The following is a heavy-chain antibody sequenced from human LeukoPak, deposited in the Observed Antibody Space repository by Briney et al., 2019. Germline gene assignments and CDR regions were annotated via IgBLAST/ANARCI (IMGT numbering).Heavy chain of an antibody. CDR2: IYYSGST. Sequence: SETLSLTCVVSGGSISSTSYYWGWIRQPPGKGLEWIGSIYYSGSTYYSPSLKSRVTISVDTSKNQFSLKLSSVTAADTAVYYCARLLRVGYCSTTTCNWFDPWGQGTLVTVSS. CDR1: GGSISSTSYY. CDR3: ARLLRVGYCSTTTCNWFDP. J-gene: IGHJ5*02. D-gene: IGHD2-2*03. V-gene: IGHV4-39*07.